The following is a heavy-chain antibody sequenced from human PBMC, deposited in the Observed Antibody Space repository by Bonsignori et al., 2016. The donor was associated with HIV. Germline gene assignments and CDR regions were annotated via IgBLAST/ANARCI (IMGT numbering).Heavy chain of an antibody. J-gene: IGHJ6*02. V-gene: IGHV3-53*01. CDR1: GLTVSSNY. D-gene: IGHD2-15*01. CDR2: LYAGGGT. CDR3: AKEAVVAATFYGLDV. Sequence: EVQLVESGGGFMQPGGSLRLSCAASGLTVSSNYMSWVRQAPGKGLEWVSALYAGGGTYYADSVKGRFTISRDNSRNTLFLQIDSLRAEDTAVYYCAKEAVVAATFYGLDVWGRGTDG.